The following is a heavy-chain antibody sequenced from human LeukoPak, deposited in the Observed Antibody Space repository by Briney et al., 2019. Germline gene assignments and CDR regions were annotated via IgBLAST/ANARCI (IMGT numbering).Heavy chain of an antibody. CDR1: GFTFSSYA. CDR3: ARPAGTYYYDSSGYTLVY. D-gene: IGHD3-22*01. Sequence: GGSLRLSCAASGFTFSSYAMHWVRQAPGKGLEWVAVISYDGSNKYYADSVRGRFTISRDNSKNTLYLQMNSLRAEDTAVYYCARPAGTYYYDSSGYTLVYWGQGTLVTVSS. CDR2: ISYDGSNK. V-gene: IGHV3-30-3*01. J-gene: IGHJ4*02.